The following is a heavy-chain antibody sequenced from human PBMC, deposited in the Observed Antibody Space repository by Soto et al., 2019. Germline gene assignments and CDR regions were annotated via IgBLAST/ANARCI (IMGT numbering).Heavy chain of an antibody. V-gene: IGHV3-NL1*01. Sequence: PGGSLRLSCAASGFTFSSYGMHWVRQAPGKGLEWVSTIRGTGGTYYADSVKGRFTISRDNSKNTLYLQMNSLRAEDTAVYYCARGSRGYSYGSVADYWGQGTLVTVS. CDR3: ARGSRGYSYGSVADY. J-gene: IGHJ4*02. CDR2: IRGTGGT. D-gene: IGHD5-18*01. CDR1: GFTFSSYG.